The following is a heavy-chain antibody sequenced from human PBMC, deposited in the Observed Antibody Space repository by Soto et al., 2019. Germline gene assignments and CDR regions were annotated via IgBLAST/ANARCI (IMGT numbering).Heavy chain of an antibody. D-gene: IGHD4-4*01. Sequence: GGSLRLSCAASGFTFSSYSMNWVRQAPGKGLEWVSSISSSSSYIYSADSVKGRFTISRDNAKNSLYLQMNSLRAEDTAVYYCAREDYSNFDYWGQGMLVTVSS. J-gene: IGHJ4*02. CDR2: ISSSSSYI. V-gene: IGHV3-21*01. CDR1: GFTFSSYS. CDR3: AREDYSNFDY.